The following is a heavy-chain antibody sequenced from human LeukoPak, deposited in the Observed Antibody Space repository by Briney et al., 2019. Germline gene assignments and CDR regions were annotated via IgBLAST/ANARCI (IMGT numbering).Heavy chain of an antibody. CDR3: ARGTPAAYCSGGSCSWFDP. CDR2: ISSSSSYI. CDR1: GFTFSSYS. D-gene: IGHD2-15*01. Sequence: PGGSLRLSCAASGFTFSSYSMNWVRQAPGKGLEWVSSISSSSSYIYYADSVKGRFTISKDNAKNSLYLQMNSLRAEDTAVYYCARGTPAAYCSGGSCSWFDPWGQGTLVTVSS. V-gene: IGHV3-21*04. J-gene: IGHJ5*02.